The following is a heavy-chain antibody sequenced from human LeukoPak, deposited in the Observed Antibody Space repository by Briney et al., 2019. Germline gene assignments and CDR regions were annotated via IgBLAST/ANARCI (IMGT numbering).Heavy chain of an antibody. Sequence: SGGSLRLSCAASGFTFNSYNMNWVRQAPGKGLEWVSYISSDSSTIFYADSVKGRFTISRDNVKNSLFLQLNSLRDEDTAVYYCAKGAYGDFGLIDYWGQGTLVTVSS. V-gene: IGHV3-48*02. J-gene: IGHJ4*02. CDR1: GFTFNSYN. CDR3: AKGAYGDFGLIDY. CDR2: ISSDSSTI. D-gene: IGHD4-17*01.